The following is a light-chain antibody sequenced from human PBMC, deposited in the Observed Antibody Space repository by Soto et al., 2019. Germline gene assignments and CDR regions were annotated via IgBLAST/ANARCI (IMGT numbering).Light chain of an antibody. V-gene: IGLV2-14*01. CDR1: SSDVGTYNS. J-gene: IGLJ2*01. CDR2: DVD. CDR3: SSYTRSSTVL. Sequence: QSALTQPASVSGSPGQSITISCTGTSSDVGTYNSVSWYQQHPGKAPKLMIYDVDIRPSGVSNRFSGSKSGNTASLTISGLQAEDEADDYCSSYTRSSTVLFGGGTKLTVL.